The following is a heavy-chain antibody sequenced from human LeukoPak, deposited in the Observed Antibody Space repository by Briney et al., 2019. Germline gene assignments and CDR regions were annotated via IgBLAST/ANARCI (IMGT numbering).Heavy chain of an antibody. CDR1: GYTFTDYF. J-gene: IGHJ4*02. CDR2: IDADSGTP. CDR3: ARAGDLNGNPY. Sequence: GASVKVSCKASGYTFTDYFMHWVRQAPGQGLESMGRIDADSGTPTYPQKFQGKVTMTRDTSTSTVYMELSRLISDDTAVYYCARAGDLNGNPYWGQGTLVTVSS. D-gene: IGHD2-8*01. V-gene: IGHV1-2*06.